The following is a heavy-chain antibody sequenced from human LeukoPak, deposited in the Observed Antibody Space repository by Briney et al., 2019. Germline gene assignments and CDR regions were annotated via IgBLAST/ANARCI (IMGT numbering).Heavy chain of an antibody. V-gene: IGHV4-61*09. CDR1: GGSISSGSYY. J-gene: IGHJ4*02. CDR3: ARSSLAVYFDY. Sequence: SETLSLTCTVSGGSISSGSYYWNWIRQPAGKRLEWLGHVFTRGTTNYNASLEGRLTISLDTARNQFSLYLSSVTAADTATYFCARSSLAVYFDYWGQGTLVTVSS. D-gene: IGHD6-19*01. CDR2: VFTRGTT.